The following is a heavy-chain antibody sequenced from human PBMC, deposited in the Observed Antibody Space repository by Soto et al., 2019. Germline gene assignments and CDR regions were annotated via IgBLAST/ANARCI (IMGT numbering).Heavy chain of an antibody. D-gene: IGHD3-10*01. CDR1: GDSISSSTYY. J-gene: IGHJ4*02. V-gene: IGHV4-39*01. Sequence: QLQVQESGPGLVKPSETLSLTCTVSGDSISSSTYYWVWIRQSPGKGPEWIGSMLYSGNTYYNPSLKNRVTRAVDTSKTQFSLKLSSVTVADTAVYYCARHAPYGPIDYWGQGTLVTVSS. CDR3: ARHAPYGPIDY. CDR2: MLYSGNT.